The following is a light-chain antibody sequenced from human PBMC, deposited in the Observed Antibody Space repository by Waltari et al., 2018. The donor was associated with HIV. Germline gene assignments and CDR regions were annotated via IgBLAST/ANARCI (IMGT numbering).Light chain of an antibody. Sequence: QSALPQPASVSGSPGQSITISCTGSTSDFALYNFISWYQQHPGGVPKVIISEVSSRPSGVSSRFSGSKSGNTASLTISWLQTEDEADYYCTSFTSNYTVMFGGGTKVTVL. V-gene: IGLV2-14*01. CDR3: TSFTSNYTVM. CDR1: TSDFALYNF. J-gene: IGLJ3*02. CDR2: EVS.